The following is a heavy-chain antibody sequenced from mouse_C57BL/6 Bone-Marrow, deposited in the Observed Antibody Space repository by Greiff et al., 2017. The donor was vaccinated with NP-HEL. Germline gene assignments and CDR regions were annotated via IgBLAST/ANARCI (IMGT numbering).Heavy chain of an antibody. Sequence: QVQLQQPGAELVRPGSSVKLSCKASGYTFTSYWMHWVKQRPIQGLEWIGNIDPSDSATHYNQKFKDKATLTVDKSSSTAYMQLSSLTSEDSAVYYCALYPYWGQGTTLTVSS. V-gene: IGHV1-52*01. J-gene: IGHJ2*01. D-gene: IGHD2-1*01. CDR2: IDPSDSAT. CDR1: GYTFTSYW. CDR3: ALYPY.